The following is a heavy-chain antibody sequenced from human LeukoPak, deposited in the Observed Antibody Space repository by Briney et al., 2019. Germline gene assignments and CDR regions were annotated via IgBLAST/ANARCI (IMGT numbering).Heavy chain of an antibody. CDR3: ARVRYRDSSGYHDAFDI. Sequence: SETLSLTCTVSGGSISSGDYYWSWIRQPPGKGLEWIGYIYYSGSTYYNPSLKSRVTISVDTSKNQFSLKLSSVTAADTAVYYCARVRYRDSSGYHDAFDIWGQGTMVTVSS. J-gene: IGHJ3*02. CDR2: IYYSGST. CDR1: GGSISSGDYY. V-gene: IGHV4-30-4*01. D-gene: IGHD3-22*01.